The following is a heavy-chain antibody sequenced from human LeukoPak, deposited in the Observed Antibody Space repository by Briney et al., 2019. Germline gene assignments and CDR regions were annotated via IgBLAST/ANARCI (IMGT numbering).Heavy chain of an antibody. D-gene: IGHD2-8*01. CDR3: AKDKLGYCTNGVCYTAGFFDY. Sequence: GGSLRLSRAASGFTFDDYAMHWVRQAPGKGLEWVSGISWNSGSIGYADSVKGRFTISRDNAKNSLYLQMNSLRAEDTALYYCAKDKLGYCTNGVCYTAGFFDYWGQGTLVTVSS. J-gene: IGHJ4*02. CDR1: GFTFDDYA. CDR2: ISWNSGSI. V-gene: IGHV3-9*01.